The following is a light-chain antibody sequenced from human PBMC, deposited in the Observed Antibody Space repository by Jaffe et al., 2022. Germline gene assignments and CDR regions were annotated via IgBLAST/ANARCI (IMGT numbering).Light chain of an antibody. CDR3: QQYGSFPPWT. J-gene: IGKJ1*01. CDR1: QRVNSND. CDR2: DAS. V-gene: IGKV3-20*01. Sequence: EILLTQFPDTLSLSPGDRANLSCRASQRVNSNDVAWYQQKPGQAPRLLISDASTRATGIPDRFIGSGSGTDFTLTISRLEPEDFAVYYCQQYGSFPPWTFGQGTRVAIK.